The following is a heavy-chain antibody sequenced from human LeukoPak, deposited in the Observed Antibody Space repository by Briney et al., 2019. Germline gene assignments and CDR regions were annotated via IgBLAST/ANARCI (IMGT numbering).Heavy chain of an antibody. CDR2: ISGSGGST. V-gene: IGHV3-23*01. CDR1: GFTFSSYA. D-gene: IGHD6-19*01. Sequence: GGSLRLSCAASGFTFSSYAMSWVRQAPGKGLEWVSAISGSGGSTYYADSVKGRFTISRDNSKNTLYLQMNSLRAEDTAVYYCASTPIQWLDYYYYYGMDVWGQGTTVTVSS. J-gene: IGHJ6*02. CDR3: ASTPIQWLDYYYYYGMDV.